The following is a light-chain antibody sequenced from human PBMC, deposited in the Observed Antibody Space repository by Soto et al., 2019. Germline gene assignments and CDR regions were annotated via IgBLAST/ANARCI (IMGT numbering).Light chain of an antibody. J-gene: IGLJ2*01. Sequence: QSVLTQPPSVSGAPGQRVTISCTGSSSNIGTGYDVHWYQQLPGTAPKLLIYDNNNRPSGVPDRFSGSKSGTSVSLAITGLQAEDEADYYCQSYDISLTLVFGGGTKLTVL. V-gene: IGLV1-40*01. CDR2: DNN. CDR1: SSNIGTGYD. CDR3: QSYDISLTLV.